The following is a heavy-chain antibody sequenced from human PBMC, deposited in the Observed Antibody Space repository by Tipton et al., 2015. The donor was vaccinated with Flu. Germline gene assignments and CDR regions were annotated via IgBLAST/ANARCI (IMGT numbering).Heavy chain of an antibody. CDR1: GGSISSSNW. D-gene: IGHD1-1*01. V-gene: IGHV4-4*02. CDR3: AGSGDTTGTRAVDY. Sequence: TLSLTCAVSGGSISSSNWWSWVHQPPGKGLEWIGEIYHSGSTNYNPSLKSRVTISVDKSKNQFSLKLSSVTAADTAVYYCAGSGDTTGTRAVDYWGQGTLVTVSS. CDR2: IYHSGST. J-gene: IGHJ4*02.